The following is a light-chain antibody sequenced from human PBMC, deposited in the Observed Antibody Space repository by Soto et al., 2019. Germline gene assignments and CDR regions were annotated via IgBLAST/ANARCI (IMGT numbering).Light chain of an antibody. J-gene: IGLJ2*01. Sequence: QSVLTQPASVSGSPGQSITISCTGTSSDVGGHNYVSWYQQYPGKAPKVMIYEVTNRPSGVSNRFSGSKSGNTASLTISGLQAEDEADYYCSSYTSSNTLVFGGGTKVTVL. CDR1: SSDVGGHNY. V-gene: IGLV2-14*01. CDR3: SSYTSSNTLV. CDR2: EVT.